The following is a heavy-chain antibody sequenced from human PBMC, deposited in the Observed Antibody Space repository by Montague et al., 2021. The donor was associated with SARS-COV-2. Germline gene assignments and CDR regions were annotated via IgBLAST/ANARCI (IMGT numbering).Heavy chain of an antibody. Sequence: SETLSLTCTVYGGSISSYYWSWIRQPPGKGLEWVGYIYYSGSTKYNPSLKSRVTISVDTSKNQFSLKLSSVTAADTAVYYCARGRVGITMILVVIGYSYYFDYWGQETLVTVSP. CDR3: ARGRVGITMILVVIGYSYYFDY. CDR2: IYYSGST. V-gene: IGHV4-59*08. D-gene: IGHD3-22*01. CDR1: GGSISSYY. J-gene: IGHJ4*02.